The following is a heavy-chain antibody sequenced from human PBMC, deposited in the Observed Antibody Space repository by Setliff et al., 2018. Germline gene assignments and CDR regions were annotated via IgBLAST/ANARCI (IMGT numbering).Heavy chain of an antibody. Sequence: KTGGSLRLSCAASGFTFIDYYMNWIRQTPRKGLEWISHIDPRGSPADYVDSVKGRFTISRDNTKNLVYLQMDSLRADDTAVYYCTRSRGTTVYDYWGQGTLVTVSS. D-gene: IGHD1-7*01. CDR2: IDPRGSPA. CDR1: GFTFIDYY. V-gene: IGHV3-11*01. CDR3: TRSRGTTVYDY. J-gene: IGHJ4*02.